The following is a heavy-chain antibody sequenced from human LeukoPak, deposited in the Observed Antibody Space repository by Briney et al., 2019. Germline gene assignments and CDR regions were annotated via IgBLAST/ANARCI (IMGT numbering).Heavy chain of an antibody. CDR3: ARDRDPSQWLVMVY. CDR1: VYTFTSYA. CDR2: INAGNGNT. Sequence: ASVKVSCKASVYTFTSYAMHWVRQAPGQRLEWMGWINAGNGNTKYSQKFQGRVTITRDTSASTAYMELSSLRFEDTAVYYCARDRDPSQWLVMVYWGQGTLVTVSS. D-gene: IGHD6-19*01. J-gene: IGHJ4*02. V-gene: IGHV1-3*01.